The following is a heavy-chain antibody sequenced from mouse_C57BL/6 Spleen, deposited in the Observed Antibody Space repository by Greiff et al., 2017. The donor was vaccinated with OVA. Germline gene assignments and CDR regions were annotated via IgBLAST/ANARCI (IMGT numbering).Heavy chain of an antibody. CDR3: ARELGLYAMDY. CDR1: GFTFSDYY. CDR2: INYDGSST. D-gene: IGHD4-1*01. V-gene: IGHV5-16*01. J-gene: IGHJ4*01. Sequence: EVKLVESEGGLVQPGSSMKLSCTASGFTFSDYYMAWVRQVPEKGLEWVANINYDGSSTYYLDSLKSRFIISRDNAKNILYLQMSSLKSEDTATYYCARELGLYAMDYWGQGTSVTVSS.